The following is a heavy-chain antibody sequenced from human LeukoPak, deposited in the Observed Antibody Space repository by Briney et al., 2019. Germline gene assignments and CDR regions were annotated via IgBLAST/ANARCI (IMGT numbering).Heavy chain of an antibody. Sequence: SEALSLTCTVSGGSISSYYWSWIRQPPGKGLEWIGYIYYSGSTNYNPSLKSRVTISVDTSKNQFSLKLSSVTAADTAVYYCARRYDDAFDIWGQGTMVTVSS. J-gene: IGHJ3*02. D-gene: IGHD1-14*01. CDR3: ARRYDDAFDI. CDR2: IYYSGST. V-gene: IGHV4-59*08. CDR1: GGSISSYY.